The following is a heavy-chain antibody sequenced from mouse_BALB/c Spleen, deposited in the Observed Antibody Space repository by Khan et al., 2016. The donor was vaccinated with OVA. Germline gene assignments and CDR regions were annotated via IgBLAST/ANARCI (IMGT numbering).Heavy chain of an antibody. V-gene: IGHV1-5*01. J-gene: IGHJ3*01. Sequence: VQLKEPGTVLARPGAPVKMSCKASGYPYTSHQMHWVKQRPGQGLVWIGGIFPGNNDTNYNQKIKGRAKLTAVTSASTANMELSSLTNEDSAVYYCTRAGCGAFAYWGQGTLVTVTA. CDR2: IFPGNNDT. D-gene: IGHD3-1*01. CDR1: GYPYTSHQ. CDR3: TRAGCGAFAY.